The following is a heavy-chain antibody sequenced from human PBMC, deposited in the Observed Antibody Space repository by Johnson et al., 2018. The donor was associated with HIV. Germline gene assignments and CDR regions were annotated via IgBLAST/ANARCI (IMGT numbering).Heavy chain of an antibody. CDR3: ARSEWELRYAFDI. J-gene: IGHJ3*02. CDR1: GFTFNNYG. D-gene: IGHD1-26*01. CDR2: ISYDGKNK. V-gene: IGHV3-30*03. Sequence: QVQLVESGGGVVQPGRSLRLSCAASGFTFNNYGMHWVRQAPGKGLEWVAVISYDGKNKYFGDSVKGRFTISRDNSKNTLYLHMNSLRVEDTAVYYCARSEWELRYAFDIWGQGTMVTVSS.